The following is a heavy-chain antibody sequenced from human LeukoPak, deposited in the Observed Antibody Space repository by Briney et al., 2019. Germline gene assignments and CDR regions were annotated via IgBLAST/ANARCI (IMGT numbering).Heavy chain of an antibody. D-gene: IGHD2-15*01. CDR2: ISYDESKK. CDR3: ARDGGYWYFDP. V-gene: IGHV3-30-3*01. CDR1: GFTFSSYA. Sequence: GGSLRLSCAASGFTFSSYAMHWVRQAPGKGLEWVAVISYDESKKYYADSVKGRFTISRDNSKNTLYLQMNSLRAEDTAVYYCARDGGYWYFDPWGRGTLVTVSS. J-gene: IGHJ2*01.